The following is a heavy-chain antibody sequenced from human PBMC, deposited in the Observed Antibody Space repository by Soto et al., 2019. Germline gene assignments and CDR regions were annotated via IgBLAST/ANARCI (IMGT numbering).Heavy chain of an antibody. J-gene: IGHJ4*02. Sequence: GGSLRLSCAASGFTFSSYSMNWVRQAPGKGLEWVSSITGNSDHIHYADSVQGRFTFSRDNAKNSLYLQMNSLRAEDTAVYYCARGLVPAAFDYCGQGTLVTVSS. V-gene: IGHV3-21*01. CDR1: GFTFSSYS. CDR2: ITGNSDHI. D-gene: IGHD2-2*01. CDR3: ARGLVPAAFDY.